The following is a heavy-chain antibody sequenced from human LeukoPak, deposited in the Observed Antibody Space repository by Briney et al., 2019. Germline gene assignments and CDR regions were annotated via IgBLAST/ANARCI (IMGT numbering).Heavy chain of an antibody. J-gene: IGHJ6*02. CDR1: GGSISSSSYY. D-gene: IGHD1/OR15-1a*01. CDR2: IYYSGST. CDR3: ARQSREHSLYYYYGMDV. Sequence: SGPTLLKPSETLSLTCTVSGGSISSSSYYWGWIRQPPGKGLEWICGIYYSGSTYYNPSLKSRVTISVDTSKNQFSLKLSSVTAADTAVYYCARQSREHSLYYYYGMDVWGQGTTVTVSS. V-gene: IGHV4-39*01.